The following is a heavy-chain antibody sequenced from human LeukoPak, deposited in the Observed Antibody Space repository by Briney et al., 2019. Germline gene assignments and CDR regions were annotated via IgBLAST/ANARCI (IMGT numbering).Heavy chain of an antibody. CDR3: ARENYYDSSGYVYYFDY. J-gene: IGHJ4*02. Sequence: GGSLRLSCAASGFTFSSYGMHWVRQAPGKGLQWVAVISYDGSDKYHADSVKGRFTISRDNAKNSLYLQMNSLRAEDTAVYYCARENYYDSSGYVYYFDYWGQGTLVTVSS. CDR2: ISYDGSDK. CDR1: GFTFSSYG. V-gene: IGHV3-30*03. D-gene: IGHD3-22*01.